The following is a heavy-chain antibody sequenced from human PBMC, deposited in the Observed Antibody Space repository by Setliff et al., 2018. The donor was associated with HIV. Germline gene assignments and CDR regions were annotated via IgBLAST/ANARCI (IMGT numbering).Heavy chain of an antibody. CDR1: GGSFSGYY. J-gene: IGHJ6*03. CDR2: INHSGST. Sequence: TLSLTCAVYGGSFSGYYWSWIRQPPGKGLEWIGEINHSGSTNYNPSLKSRVTISVDTSKNQFSLKLSSVTAAETAVYYCARAIFGIVYYYMDVWGKGTTVTVSS. CDR3: ARAIFGIVYYYMDV. V-gene: IGHV4-34*01. D-gene: IGHD3-3*01.